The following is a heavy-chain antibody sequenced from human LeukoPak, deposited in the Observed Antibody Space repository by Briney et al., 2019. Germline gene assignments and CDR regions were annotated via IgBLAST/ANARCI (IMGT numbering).Heavy chain of an antibody. J-gene: IGHJ6*03. Sequence: GGSLRLYCAASGFTFSSYAMSWVRQAPGKGLEWVSAISGSGGSTYYADSVKGRFTISRDNSKNTLYLQMNSLRAEDTAVYYCAAKGTVDTATYYYYYMDVWGKGTTVTVSS. CDR2: ISGSGGST. CDR3: AAKGTVDTATYYYYYMDV. V-gene: IGHV3-23*01. D-gene: IGHD5-18*01. CDR1: GFTFSSYA.